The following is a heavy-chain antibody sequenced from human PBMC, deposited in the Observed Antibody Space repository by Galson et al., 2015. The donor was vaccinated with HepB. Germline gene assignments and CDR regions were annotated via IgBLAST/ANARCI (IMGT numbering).Heavy chain of an antibody. CDR3: AKGNYDSSGSVDY. CDR2: IRYDGSNK. Sequence: SLRLSCAASGFTFSSYGMHWVRQAPGKGLEWVAFIRYDGSNKYYADSVKGRFTISRDNSKNTLYLQMNSLRAEDTAVYYCAKGNYDSSGSVDYWGQGTLVTVSS. CDR1: GFTFSSYG. D-gene: IGHD3-22*01. V-gene: IGHV3-30*02. J-gene: IGHJ4*02.